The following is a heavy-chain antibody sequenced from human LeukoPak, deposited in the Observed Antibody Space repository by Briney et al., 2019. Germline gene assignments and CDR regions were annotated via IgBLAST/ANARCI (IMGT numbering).Heavy chain of an antibody. D-gene: IGHD1-26*01. CDR2: IYYSGST. CDR3: ARHVGSGSYFDF. CDR1: GGSISSSSYY. V-gene: IGHV4-39*01. J-gene: IGHJ4*02. Sequence: PSETLSLTCTVSGGSISSSSYYWGWNRQPPGKGLEWIGSIYYSGSTYYNPSLKSRVTISVDTSKNQFSLKLSCVTAADTAVYYCARHVGSGSYFDFWGQGTLVTVSS.